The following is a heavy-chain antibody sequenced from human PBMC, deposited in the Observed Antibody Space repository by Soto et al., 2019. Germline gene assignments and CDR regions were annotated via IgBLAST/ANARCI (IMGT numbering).Heavy chain of an antibody. V-gene: IGHV3-30-3*01. CDR1: VFTFISYA. CDR3: AREYRYGSGPGY. CDR2: ISYDGSNK. Sequence: GWSLRLSCASSVFTFISYAMQWVRQAPGKGLEWVAVISYDGSNKYYADSVKGRFTISRDNSKNTLYLQMNSLRAEDTAVYYCAREYRYGSGPGYWGQGTLVTVSS. J-gene: IGHJ4*02. D-gene: IGHD5-18*01.